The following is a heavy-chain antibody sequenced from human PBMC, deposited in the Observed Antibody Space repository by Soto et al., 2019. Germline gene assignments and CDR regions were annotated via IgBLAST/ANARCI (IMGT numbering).Heavy chain of an antibody. J-gene: IGHJ6*02. CDR1: GLTFSSYE. Sequence: EVQLVESGGGLVQPGGSLRLSCAASGLTFSSYEMNWVRQAPGKGLEWVSYISSSGSTIYYADSVKGRFTISRDNAKNSLYLQMNSLRAKDTAVYYCASYGSGSYYYGMDVWGQGTTVTVSS. D-gene: IGHD3-10*01. V-gene: IGHV3-48*03. CDR3: ASYGSGSYYYGMDV. CDR2: ISSSGSTI.